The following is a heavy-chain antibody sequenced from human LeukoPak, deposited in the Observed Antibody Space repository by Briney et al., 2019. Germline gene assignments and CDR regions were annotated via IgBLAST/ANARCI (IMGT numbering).Heavy chain of an antibody. Sequence: SETLSLTCAVYGGSFSGYYWSWIRQPPGKGLEWIGEINHSGSTNYNPSLKSRVTISVDTSKNQFSLKLSSVTAADTAVYYCARGSGWHGIWFRDSLVYWGQGTLVTVSS. J-gene: IGHJ4*02. CDR1: GGSFSGYY. CDR2: INHSGST. D-gene: IGHD3-10*01. V-gene: IGHV4-34*01. CDR3: ARGSGWHGIWFRDSLVY.